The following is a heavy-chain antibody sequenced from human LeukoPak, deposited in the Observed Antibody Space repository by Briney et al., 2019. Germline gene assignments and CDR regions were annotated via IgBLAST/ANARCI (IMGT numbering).Heavy chain of an antibody. Sequence: GGSLRLSCAASGFTFDDYAMHWVRQAPGKGLEWVSGISWNSGSIGYADSVKGRFTISRDNAKSSLYLQMNSLRAEDTAVYYCASPLTTVKVNYWGREPWSPSPQ. V-gene: IGHV3-9*01. D-gene: IGHD4-11*01. CDR2: ISWNSGSI. J-gene: IGHJ4*02. CDR1: GFTFDDYA. CDR3: ASPLTTVKVNY.